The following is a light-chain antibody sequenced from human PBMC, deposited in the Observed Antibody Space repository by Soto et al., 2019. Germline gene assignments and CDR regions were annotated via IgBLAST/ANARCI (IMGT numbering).Light chain of an antibody. Sequence: QSALTQPASVSGSPGQSITISCTGITSDVGTYNLVSWYQHHPDKTPKLIIYEDNKRPSGVSDRFSGSKSGNTASLTISGLQAEDEADYYCCSFAGSTTAVVFGGGTKLTVL. CDR1: TSDVGTYNL. J-gene: IGLJ3*02. CDR3: CSFAGSTTAVV. CDR2: EDN. V-gene: IGLV2-23*01.